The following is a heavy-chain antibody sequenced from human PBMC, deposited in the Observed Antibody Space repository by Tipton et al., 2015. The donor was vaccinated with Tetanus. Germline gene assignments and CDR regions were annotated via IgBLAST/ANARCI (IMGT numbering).Heavy chain of an antibody. Sequence: SGPEVKKPGASVKVSCKASGYTFTNYGISWVRQAPGRGLEWMGWFSAYNGHTAYDPELQGRVTMTTDTSTSTADMELGSLRSGDTAXYXCARRDLNKLIPTTPIDDWGQGTLLTVPS. CDR1: GYTFTNYG. V-gene: IGHV1-18*01. J-gene: IGHJ4*02. D-gene: IGHD2-15*01. CDR2: FSAYNGHT. CDR3: ARRDLNKLIPTTPIDD.